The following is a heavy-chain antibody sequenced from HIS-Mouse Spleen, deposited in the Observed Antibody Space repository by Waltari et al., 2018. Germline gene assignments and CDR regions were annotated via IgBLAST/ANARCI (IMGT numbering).Heavy chain of an antibody. J-gene: IGHJ4*02. CDR1: GYTFTSYA. V-gene: IGHV1-8*01. CDR2: MNPNSGNT. D-gene: IGHD3-3*01. CDR3: ARVYYDFWSGYYY. Sequence: QVQLVQSGAEVKKPGASVKVSCKASGYTFTSYALTRVRQATGKGLEWLGWMNPNSGNTGYAQKFQGRVTMTRNTSISTAYMELSSLRSEDTAVYYCARVYYDFWSGYYYWGQGTLVTVSS.